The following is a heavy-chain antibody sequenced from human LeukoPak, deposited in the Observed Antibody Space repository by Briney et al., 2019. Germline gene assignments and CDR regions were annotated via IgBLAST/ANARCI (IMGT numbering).Heavy chain of an antibody. V-gene: IGHV1-69*13. D-gene: IGHD2-2*01. CDR2: IIPIFGTA. J-gene: IGHJ6*02. Sequence: GASVKVSCKASGGTFSSYAISWVRQALGQGLEWMGGIIPIFGTANYAQKFQGRVTITADESTSTAYMELSSLRSEDTAVYHCASYCSSTSCPPGGYSGYDDYYYYGMDVWGQGTTVTVSS. CDR1: GGTFSSYA. CDR3: ASYCSSTSCPPGGYSGYDDYYYYGMDV.